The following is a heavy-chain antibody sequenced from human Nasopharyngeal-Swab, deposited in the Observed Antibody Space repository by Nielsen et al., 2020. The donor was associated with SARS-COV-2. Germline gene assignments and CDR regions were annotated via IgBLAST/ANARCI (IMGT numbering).Heavy chain of an antibody. J-gene: IGHJ4*02. CDR1: GGTFSSYA. Sequence: SVKVSCKASGGTFSSYAISWVRQAPGQGLEWVGGIIPIFGTANYAQKFQGRVTITADESTSTAYMELSSLRSEDTAVYYCVYGSGSYYNLYYWGQGTLVTVSS. V-gene: IGHV1-69*13. CDR3: VYGSGSYYNLYY. CDR2: IIPIFGTA. D-gene: IGHD3-10*01.